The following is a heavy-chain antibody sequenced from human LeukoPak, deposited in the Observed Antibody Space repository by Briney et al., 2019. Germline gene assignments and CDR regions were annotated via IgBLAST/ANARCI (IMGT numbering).Heavy chain of an antibody. J-gene: IGHJ4*02. CDR1: GYTFASYD. D-gene: IGHD6-13*01. Sequence: ASVKVSCKASGYTFASYDINWVRQATGQGLEWMGWMNPNSGNTGYAQKFQGRVTMTRNTSISTAYMELSSLRSEDTAVYYCARGLRGIAAADYWGQGTLVTVSS. CDR3: ARGLRGIAAADY. V-gene: IGHV1-8*01. CDR2: MNPNSGNT.